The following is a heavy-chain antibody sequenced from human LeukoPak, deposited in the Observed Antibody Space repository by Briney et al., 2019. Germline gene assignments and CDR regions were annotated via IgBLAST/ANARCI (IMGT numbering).Heavy chain of an antibody. D-gene: IGHD3-9*01. CDR2: IYYSGSA. J-gene: IGHJ4*02. CDR3: ARGQLRYFDWLLSYFDY. Sequence: PSETLSLTCTVAGGSISDYYWSWVRQPPGKGLEWIGYIYYSGSANYNPSLKSRVTISVDTSKNQFSLTLSSVTAADTAVSYCARGQLRYFDWLLSYFDYWGQGTLVTVSS. V-gene: IGHV4-59*01. CDR1: GGSISDYY.